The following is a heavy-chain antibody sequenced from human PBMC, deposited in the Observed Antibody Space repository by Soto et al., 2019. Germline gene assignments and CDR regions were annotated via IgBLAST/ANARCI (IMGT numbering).Heavy chain of an antibody. CDR2: IYSGGST. J-gene: IGHJ3*02. CDR3: ARDLGSGLSSGYAFDI. Sequence: GGSLRLSCAASGFTVSSNYMSWVRQAPGKGLEWVSVIYSGGSTYYADSVKGRFTISRDNSKNTLYLQMNSLRAEDTAVYYCARDLGSGLSSGYAFDIWGQGTMVTVSS. D-gene: IGHD3-22*01. CDR1: GFTVSSNY. V-gene: IGHV3-53*01.